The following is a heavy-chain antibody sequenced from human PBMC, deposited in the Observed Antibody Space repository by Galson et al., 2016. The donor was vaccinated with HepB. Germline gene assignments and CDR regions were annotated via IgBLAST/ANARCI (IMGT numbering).Heavy chain of an antibody. Sequence: SLRLSCAASGFTFSSYEMNWVRQAPGKGLEWVSYVSTSGSATTMFYADSVKGRFTISRDNAKNSLYLQMNSLRDEDTAVYYCARDGGGTGGYYYYAMDVWGQGTTVTVSS. CDR3: ARDGGGTGGYYYYAMDV. CDR2: VSTSGSATTM. D-gene: IGHD1-14*01. CDR1: GFTFSSYE. J-gene: IGHJ6*02. V-gene: IGHV3-48*03.